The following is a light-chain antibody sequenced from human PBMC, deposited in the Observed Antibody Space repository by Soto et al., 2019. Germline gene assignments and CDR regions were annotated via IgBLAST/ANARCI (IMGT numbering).Light chain of an antibody. J-gene: IGKJ3*01. Sequence: DIQMTQSPSSLSASVGDRVTITCRASQIIGNYLNWYQQKPEKAPKFLIYAASTLQSGVPSRFSGSGSGTDFTLTINSLQPEDFATYYFQQTYKTPFTFGPGTKVDIK. CDR1: QIIGNY. CDR3: QQTYKTPFT. CDR2: AAS. V-gene: IGKV1-39*01.